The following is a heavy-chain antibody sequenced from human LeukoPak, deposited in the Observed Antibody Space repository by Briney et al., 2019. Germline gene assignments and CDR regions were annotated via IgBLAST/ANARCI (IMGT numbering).Heavy chain of an antibody. J-gene: IGHJ4*02. V-gene: IGHV1-8*03. CDR2: MNPKSGDT. CDR1: GYSFTNYD. Sequence: ASVKVSCKASGYSFTNYDINWVRQATGQGLEWMGWMNPKSGDTGYSQKFQGRVFITRDTSINTAYMELSRLRSDDTAVYYCARVTYYYDSSGYYPIDYWGQGTLVTVSS. CDR3: ARVTYYYDSSGYYPIDY. D-gene: IGHD3-22*01.